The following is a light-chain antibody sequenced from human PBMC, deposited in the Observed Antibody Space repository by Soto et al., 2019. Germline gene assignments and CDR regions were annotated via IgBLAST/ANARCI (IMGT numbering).Light chain of an antibody. CDR3: CSYAGSSAVVV. CDR1: SSDIGSYNL. Sequence: QSALTQPASVSGSPGQSITISCTGTSSDIGSYNLVSWYQHLPGKAPKLMIYEGSKRPSGVSKRFSGSKSGNTSSLTISGLQEDDEAYYYRCSYAGSSAVVVFGGGTKLTVL. V-gene: IGLV2-23*03. J-gene: IGLJ2*01. CDR2: EGS.